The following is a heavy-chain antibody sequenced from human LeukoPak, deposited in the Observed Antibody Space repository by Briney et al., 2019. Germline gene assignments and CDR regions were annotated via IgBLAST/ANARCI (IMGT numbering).Heavy chain of an antibody. CDR2: IIPIFGTA. D-gene: IGHD5-12*01. V-gene: IGHV1-69*13. CDR3: AIFGGYSGYDYEFDY. CDR1: GGTFSSYA. Sequence: GASVKVSCKASGGTFSSYAISWVRQAPGQGLEWMGGIIPIFGTANYAQKFQGRVTITADESTSTAYMELSSLRSDDTAVYYCAIFGGYSGYDYEFDYWGQGTLVTVSS. J-gene: IGHJ4*02.